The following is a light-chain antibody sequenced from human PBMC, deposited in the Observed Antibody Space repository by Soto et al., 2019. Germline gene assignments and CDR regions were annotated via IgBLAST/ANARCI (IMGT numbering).Light chain of an antibody. CDR2: DVR. V-gene: IGLV2-14*01. Sequence: QSALTQPASVSGSPGQSITISCTGTSSDVGAYDYVSWYQQNPGKAPKVMIFDVRNRPSGVSNRFSGSKSGNTASLTISGLQAEDEADYYCCSYTRTFTLVFGTGTKVTVL. CDR1: SSDVGAYDY. J-gene: IGLJ1*01. CDR3: CSYTRTFTLV.